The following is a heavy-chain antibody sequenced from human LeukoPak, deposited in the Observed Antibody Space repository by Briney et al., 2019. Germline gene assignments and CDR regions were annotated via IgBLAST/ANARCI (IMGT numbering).Heavy chain of an antibody. CDR1: GFTFSSYA. V-gene: IGHV3-23*01. J-gene: IGHJ4*02. CDR3: AKDDEWELLVDY. D-gene: IGHD1-26*01. Sequence: GGSLRLSCAASGFTFSSYAMSWVRQAPGEGLEWVSAISGSGGSTYYADSVKGRFTISRDNSKDTLYLQMNSLRAEDTAVYYCAKDDEWELLVDYWGQGTLVTVSS. CDR2: ISGSGGST.